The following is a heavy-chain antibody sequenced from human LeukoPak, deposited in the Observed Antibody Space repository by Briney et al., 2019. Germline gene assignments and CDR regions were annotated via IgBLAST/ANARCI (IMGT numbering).Heavy chain of an antibody. CDR1: GYTFTSYA. CDR2: INAGNGNT. J-gene: IGHJ4*02. CDR3: ARGRYSSGWYCIDY. Sequence: RASVKVSCKASGYTFTSYAMHWVRQAPGQRLEWMGWINAGNGNTKYSQKFQGRVTITRDTSASTAYMELSSLRSEDTAVYYCARGRYSSGWYCIDYWGQGTLSPSPQ. V-gene: IGHV1-3*01. D-gene: IGHD6-19*01.